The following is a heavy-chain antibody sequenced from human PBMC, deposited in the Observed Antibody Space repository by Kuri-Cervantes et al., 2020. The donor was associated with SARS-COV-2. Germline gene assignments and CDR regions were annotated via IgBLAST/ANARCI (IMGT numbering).Heavy chain of an antibody. CDR1: GFTFSSYS. Sequence: GESLKISCAASGFTFSSYSMNWVRQAPGKGLEWVSSISSSSSYIYYADSVKGRFTISRDNAKNSLYLQMNSLRAEDTAVYYCARDCPFVDTAMWSYWGQGTLVTVSS. CDR2: ISSSSSYI. V-gene: IGHV3-21*01. D-gene: IGHD5-18*01. J-gene: IGHJ4*02. CDR3: ARDCPFVDTAMWSY.